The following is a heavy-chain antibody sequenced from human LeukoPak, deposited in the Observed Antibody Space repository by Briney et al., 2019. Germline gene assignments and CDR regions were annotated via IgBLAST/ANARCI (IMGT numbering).Heavy chain of an antibody. V-gene: IGHV1-69*01. J-gene: IGHJ4*02. CDR1: GGTFSSYA. D-gene: IGHD2-2*01. CDR2: IIPIFGTA. CDR3: AALAQGSSISLDY. Sequence: EASVKVSCKASGGTFSSYAISWVRQAPGQGLEWMGGIIPIFGTANYAQKFQGRVTITADESTSTAYMELSSLRSEDTAVYYCAALAQGSSISLDYWGQGTLVTVSS.